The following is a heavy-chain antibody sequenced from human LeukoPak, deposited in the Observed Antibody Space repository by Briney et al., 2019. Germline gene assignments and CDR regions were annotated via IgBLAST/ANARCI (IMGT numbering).Heavy chain of an antibody. Sequence: GGSLRLSCAASGFTFNNYAMSWVRQAPGKGLEWVSAISGSGGSTYYADSVKGRFTISRDNSKNTVYLQMNSLRAEDTAVYYCARDYPAGIDYWGQGTLVTVCS. CDR2: ISGSGGST. V-gene: IGHV3-23*01. D-gene: IGHD1-1*01. CDR3: ARDYPAGIDY. J-gene: IGHJ4*02. CDR1: GFTFNNYA.